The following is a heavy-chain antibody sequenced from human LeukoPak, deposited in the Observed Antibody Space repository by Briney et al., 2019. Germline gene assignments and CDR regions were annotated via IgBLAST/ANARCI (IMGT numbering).Heavy chain of an antibody. V-gene: IGHV3-30*02. CDR1: GFAFSRHG. D-gene: IGHD3-10*01. CDR3: AKGVGGSANYYYMDV. Sequence: GGSLRLSCAASGFAFSRHGIHWVRQAPGKGLEWVAFIPYDGSNKFYADSVKGRFTISRDNSKNTLYLQMNSLRVEDTAVYYCAKGVGGSANYYYMDVWGKGTTVTVSS. CDR2: IPYDGSNK. J-gene: IGHJ6*03.